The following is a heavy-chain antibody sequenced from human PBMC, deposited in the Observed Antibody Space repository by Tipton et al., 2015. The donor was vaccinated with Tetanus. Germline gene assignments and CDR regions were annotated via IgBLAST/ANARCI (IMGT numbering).Heavy chain of an antibody. CDR3: ARGGIAAAVGGLDY. V-gene: IGHV4-59*01. CDR2: IYYSGST. D-gene: IGHD6-13*01. CDR1: GGSISSYY. Sequence: TLSLTCTVSGGSISSYYWSWIRQPPGKGLEWIGYIYYSGSTNYNPSLKSRVTISVDTSKNQFSLQLSSVTAADTAVYYCARGGIAAAVGGLDYWGQGTLVTVSS. J-gene: IGHJ4*02.